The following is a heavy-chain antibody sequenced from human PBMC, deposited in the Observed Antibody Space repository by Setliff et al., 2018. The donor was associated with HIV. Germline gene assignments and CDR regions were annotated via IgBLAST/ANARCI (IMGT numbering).Heavy chain of an antibody. V-gene: IGHV3-13*01. CDR1: GFTFSSYD. CDR3: ARGLGYCSGGSCDHAFDI. D-gene: IGHD2-15*01. CDR2: IGTAGDT. J-gene: IGHJ3*02. Sequence: PGESLKISCAASGFTFSSYDMHWVRQATGKGLEWVSAIGTAGDTYYPGSVKGRFTISRENAKNSLYLQMNSLRAGDTAVYYCARGLGYCSGGSCDHAFDIWGQGTMVTVSS.